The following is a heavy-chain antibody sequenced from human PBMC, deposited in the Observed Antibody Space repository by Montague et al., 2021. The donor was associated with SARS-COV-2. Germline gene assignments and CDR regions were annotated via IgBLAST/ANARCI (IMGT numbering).Heavy chain of an antibody. Sequence: SETLSLTCGVYGGSFGDDHWSWIRQPPGKGLEWIGDIKQSGSTNYNPSLKSRATISVDTSRNQFPLKLTSVTAADTAVYFCARGHLSVSMIVVVFTSASYYFDYWGQGALVTVSS. D-gene: IGHD3-22*01. V-gene: IGHV4-34*01. CDR3: ARGHLSVSMIVVVFTSASYYFDY. J-gene: IGHJ4*02. CDR2: IKQSGST. CDR1: GGSFGDDH.